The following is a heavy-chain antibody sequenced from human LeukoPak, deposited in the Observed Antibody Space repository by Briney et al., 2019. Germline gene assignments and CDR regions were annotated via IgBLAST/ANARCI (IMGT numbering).Heavy chain of an antibody. CDR3: ARQNVAAAGISGLFFDP. CDR2: IYSSGNT. V-gene: IGHV4-39*01. Sequence: SEALSLTCTVSGDSISSSSCYWGWIRQPPGEWLEWIGSIYSSGNTYYNPSLKSRVTISVDTSKNQFSLQLTSVTAADTAVFYCARQNVAAAGISGLFFDPWGQGTLVIVSS. CDR1: GDSISSSSCY. D-gene: IGHD6-13*01. J-gene: IGHJ5*02.